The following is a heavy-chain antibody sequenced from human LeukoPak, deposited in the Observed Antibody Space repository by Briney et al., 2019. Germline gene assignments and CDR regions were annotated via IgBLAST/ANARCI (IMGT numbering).Heavy chain of an antibody. CDR1: GFTFSTYA. CDR2: ITYDGSNK. CDR3: ARTIPGIVGPHYFDH. Sequence: GGSLRLSCAASGFTFSTYAMHWVRQAPGKGLEWVAFITYDGSNKYYADSVKGRFTISRDNSKNTLYLEMNSLRAEDTAVYYCARTIPGIVGPHYFDHWGQGTLVTVSS. J-gene: IGHJ4*02. V-gene: IGHV3-30-3*01. D-gene: IGHD1-26*01.